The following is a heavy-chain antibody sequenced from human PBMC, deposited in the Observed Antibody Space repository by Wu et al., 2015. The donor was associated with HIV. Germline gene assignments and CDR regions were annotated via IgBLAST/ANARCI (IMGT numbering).Heavy chain of an antibody. CDR2: IVPVYNIP. CDR1: GDTFNKYA. J-gene: IGHJ6*03. V-gene: IGHV1-69*14. D-gene: IGHD5-12*01. Sequence: QLVQSGAEVKKPGSSVMVSCKASGDTFNKYAINWVRQAPGQGLEWMGGIVPVYNIPNYAEKFQDRVTITADRSTSTAYMELSSLRSADTAIYYCARGRYSGYDSPRVYYYYMDVWGLGTTVIVSS. CDR3: ARGRYSGYDSPRVYYYYMDV.